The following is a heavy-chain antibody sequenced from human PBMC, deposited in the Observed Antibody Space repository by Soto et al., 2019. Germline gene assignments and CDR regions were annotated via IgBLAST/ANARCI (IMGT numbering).Heavy chain of an antibody. CDR3: ARTYGDCFDY. D-gene: IGHD4-17*01. CDR2: IYYSGST. Sequence: SETLSLTCTVSGGYIRSYYWSWIRQPPGKGLEWIGNIYYSGSTNYNPSLKSRVTISVDTSKNQFSLKLSSVTAADTAVYYCARTYGDCFDYWGQGTLVTVSS. CDR1: GGYIRSYY. J-gene: IGHJ4*02. V-gene: IGHV4-59*01.